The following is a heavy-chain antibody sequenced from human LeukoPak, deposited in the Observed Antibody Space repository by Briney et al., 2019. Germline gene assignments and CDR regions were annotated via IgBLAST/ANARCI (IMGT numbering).Heavy chain of an antibody. CDR3: ATNSGYDGNWFDP. CDR1: GGTFSTYA. J-gene: IGHJ5*02. CDR2: IIPIFGTA. D-gene: IGHD5-12*01. V-gene: IGHV1-69*13. Sequence: AASVKVSCKASGGTFSTYAISWVRQAPGQGLEWMGGIIPIFGTANYAQKFQGRVTITADESTSTAYMELSSLRSEDTAVYYCATNSGYDGNWFDPWGQGTLVTVSS.